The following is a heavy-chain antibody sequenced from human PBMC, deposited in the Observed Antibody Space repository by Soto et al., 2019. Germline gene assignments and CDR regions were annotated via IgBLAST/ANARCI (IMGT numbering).Heavy chain of an antibody. CDR3: ARDLGWLDPNYGMDV. V-gene: IGHV3-30-3*01. D-gene: IGHD6-19*01. CDR1: GFTFSSYA. J-gene: IGHJ6*02. CDR2: ISYDGSNK. Sequence: VGSLRLSCAASGFTFSSYAMHWVRQAPGKGLEWVAVISYDGSNKYYADSVKGRFTISRDNSKNTLYLQMNSLRAEDTAVYYCARDLGWLDPNYGMDVWGQGTTVTVSS.